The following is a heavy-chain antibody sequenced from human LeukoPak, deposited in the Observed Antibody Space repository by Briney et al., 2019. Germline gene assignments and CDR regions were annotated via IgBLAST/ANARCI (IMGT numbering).Heavy chain of an antibody. CDR2: INPNSGGT. CDR3: AVDIVVVPAAPGGNWFDP. CDR1: GYTFTVYY. D-gene: IGHD2-2*01. J-gene: IGHJ5*02. Sequence: ASVKVSCKASGYTFTVYYMHWVRHAPGQGLEWMGWINPNSGGTNYAQKFQGRVTMTRDTSNSTAYMELSRLRSDDTAVYYCAVDIVVVPAAPGGNWFDPWGQGTLVTVSS. V-gene: IGHV1-2*02.